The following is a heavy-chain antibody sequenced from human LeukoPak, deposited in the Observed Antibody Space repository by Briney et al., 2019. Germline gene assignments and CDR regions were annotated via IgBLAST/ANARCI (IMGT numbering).Heavy chain of an antibody. J-gene: IGHJ4*02. D-gene: IGHD3-22*01. CDR1: GFTVSSDY. V-gene: IGHV3-53*01. CDR2: IYTDGST. Sequence: GGSLRLSCAASGFTVSSDYMSWVRQAPGKGLEWVSVIYTDGSTYYADSVKGRFTISRGNSKNTLYLQMNSLRAEDTAVYYCAKDHNLGGYVLFDNWGQGTLVTVSS. CDR3: AKDHNLGGYVLFDN.